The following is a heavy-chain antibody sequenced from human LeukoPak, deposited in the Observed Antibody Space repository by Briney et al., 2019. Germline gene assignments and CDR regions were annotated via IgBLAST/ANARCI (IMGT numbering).Heavy chain of an antibody. D-gene: IGHD4-23*01. Sequence: GGSLRLSCAASGFTFSSYAMSWVRQAPGKGLEWVAVISYHGSDKDYADPVKGRFSISRDNPKNTVYLQMNSLRVEDTAVYYCARDHGGNRPNAFDIWGQGTMVTVSS. J-gene: IGHJ3*02. CDR2: ISYHGSDK. CDR1: GFTFSSYA. V-gene: IGHV3-30-3*01. CDR3: ARDHGGNRPNAFDI.